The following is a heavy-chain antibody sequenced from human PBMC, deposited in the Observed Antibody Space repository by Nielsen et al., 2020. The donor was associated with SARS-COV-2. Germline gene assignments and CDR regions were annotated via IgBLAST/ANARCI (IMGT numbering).Heavy chain of an antibody. CDR3: ARTAAGFPHYWFFDL. J-gene: IGHJ2*01. D-gene: IGHD2-15*01. CDR2: IYHSGST. Sequence: SETLSLTCTVSGGSISSYYWSWIRQPPGKGLEWIGSIYHSGSTYYNPSLRSRVTISIDTSKNQFSLRLSSVTAADTAVYYCARTAAGFPHYWFFDLWGRGTLVTVSS. CDR1: GGSISSYY. V-gene: IGHV4-59*08.